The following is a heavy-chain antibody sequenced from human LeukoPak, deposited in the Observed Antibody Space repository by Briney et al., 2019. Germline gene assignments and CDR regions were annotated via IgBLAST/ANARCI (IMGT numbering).Heavy chain of an antibody. V-gene: IGHV1-2*02. CDR2: INPNSGGT. CDR1: GYTFTGYY. D-gene: IGHD2-2*01. CDR3: ARVGYCSSTSCYVRAFDI. Sequence: ASVKVSCKASGYTFTGYYMHWVRQAPGQGLEWMGWINPNSGGTNYAQKFQGRVTMTRDTSISTAYMELSRLRSDDTAVYYCARVGYCSSTSCYVRAFDIWGQGTMVTVSS. J-gene: IGHJ3*02.